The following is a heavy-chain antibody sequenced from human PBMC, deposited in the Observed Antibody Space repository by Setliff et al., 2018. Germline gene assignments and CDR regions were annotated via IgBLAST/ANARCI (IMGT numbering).Heavy chain of an antibody. J-gene: IGHJ4*02. V-gene: IGHV1-69*02. CDR2: IIPILGIA. CDR3: ARVHEASGWRYFDY. D-gene: IGHD6-19*01. CDR1: GGTFSSYT. Sequence: SVKVSCKASGGTFSSYTISWVRQAPGQGLEWMGRIIPILGIANYAQKFKGRVTITADKSTGKAYMELSSLRSEDTAVYYCARVHEASGWRYFDYWGQGTLVTVSS.